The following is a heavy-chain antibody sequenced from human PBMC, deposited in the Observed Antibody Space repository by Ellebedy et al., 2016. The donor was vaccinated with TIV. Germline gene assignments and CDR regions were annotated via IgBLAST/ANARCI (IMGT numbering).Heavy chain of an antibody. Sequence: PGGSLRLSCAASGFTFNNYAMHWVSQAPGKGLGWVAVISYDGSNEFYADSVKGRFTISRDNSKNTLYLQMNSRRAEDTAVYYCARDMETTVVTPTFDYWGQGTLVTVSS. CDR3: ARDMETTVVTPTFDY. CDR2: ISYDGSNE. CDR1: GFTFNNYA. J-gene: IGHJ4*02. D-gene: IGHD4-23*01. V-gene: IGHV3-30-3*01.